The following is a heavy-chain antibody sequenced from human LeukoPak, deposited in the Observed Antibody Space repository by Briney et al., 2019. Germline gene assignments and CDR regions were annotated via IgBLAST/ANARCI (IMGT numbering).Heavy chain of an antibody. D-gene: IGHD3-22*01. CDR1: GFTFSSYA. V-gene: IGHV3-30-3*01. CDR3: ARDSASITMIVSGCLGY. Sequence: PGGSLRLSCAASGFTFSSYAMHWVRQAPGKGLEWVAVISYDGSNKYYADSVKGRFTISRDNSKNTLYLQMNSLRAEDTAVYYCARDSASITMIVSGCLGYWGQGTLVTVSS. J-gene: IGHJ4*02. CDR2: ISYDGSNK.